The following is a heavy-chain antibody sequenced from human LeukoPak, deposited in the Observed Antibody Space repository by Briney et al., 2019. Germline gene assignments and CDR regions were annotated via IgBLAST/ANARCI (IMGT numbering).Heavy chain of an antibody. CDR2: IYASGSA. CDR3: ARQSYSSSSTGFDY. V-gene: IGHV4-61*02. CDR1: GGSISSGSYY. D-gene: IGHD6-6*01. J-gene: IGHJ4*02. Sequence: PSETLSLTCTVSGGSISSGSYYWSWIRQPAGKGLDWIGLIYASGSANYNPSLKSRVTISVDTSKNQFSLKLSSVTAADTAVYYCARQSYSSSSTGFDYWGQGTLVTVSS.